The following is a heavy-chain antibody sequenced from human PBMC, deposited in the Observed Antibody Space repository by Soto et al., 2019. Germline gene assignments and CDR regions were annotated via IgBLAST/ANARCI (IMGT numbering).Heavy chain of an antibody. CDR2: ISSSSSYI. V-gene: IGHV3-21*01. J-gene: IGHJ4*02. CDR1: GFTFSSYS. Sequence: GGSLRLSCAASGFTFSSYSMNWVRQAPGKGLEWVSSISSSSSYIYYADSVKGRFTISRDNAKNSLYLQMNSLRAEDTAVYYCARERDYYDSSGPKKYFDYWGQGTLVTVSS. D-gene: IGHD3-22*01. CDR3: ARERDYYDSSGPKKYFDY.